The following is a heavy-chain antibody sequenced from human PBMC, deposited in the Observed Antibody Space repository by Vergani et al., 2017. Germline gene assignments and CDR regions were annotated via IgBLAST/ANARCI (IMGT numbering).Heavy chain of an antibody. CDR1: GYSFTTYW. D-gene: IGHD4-11*01. CDR2: IYPGDSDT. J-gene: IGHJ6*02. V-gene: IGHV5-51*01. CDR3: ARGTTVTTLSWFTYGMDV. Sequence: EVQLVQSGAEVKKPGESLKISCKGSGYSFTTYWIGWVRQMPGKGLEWMGIIYPGDSDTRYSPSFQGQVTISADKSIRTAYLQWSSLKASDTAMYYCARGTTVTTLSWFTYGMDVWGQGTTVTVSS.